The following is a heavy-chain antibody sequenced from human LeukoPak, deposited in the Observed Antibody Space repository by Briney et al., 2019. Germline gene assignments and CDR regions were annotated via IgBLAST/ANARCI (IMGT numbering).Heavy chain of an antibody. CDR3: ARNPEMAAVYFDY. Sequence: PSETLSLTCTVSGGSISSGDYYWSWIRQPPGKGLEWIGYIYYSGSTNYNPSLKSRVTISVDTSKNQFSLKLSSVTAADTAVYYCARNPEMAAVYFDYWGQGTLVTVSS. D-gene: IGHD5-24*01. CDR2: IYYSGST. V-gene: IGHV4-61*08. J-gene: IGHJ4*02. CDR1: GGSISSGDYY.